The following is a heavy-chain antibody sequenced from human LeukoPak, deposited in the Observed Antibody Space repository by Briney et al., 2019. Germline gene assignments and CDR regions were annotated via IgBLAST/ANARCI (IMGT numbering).Heavy chain of an antibody. CDR1: GFTFSSYA. CDR2: IWYDGSNI. V-gene: IGHV3-30*02. CDR3: AKESTITFLAPTYMDV. Sequence: GGSLRLSCAASGFTFSSYAMYWVRQAPGKGLEWVAFIWYDGSNIYYADSVKGRFIISRDNSKNTLYLQMNSLRAEDTAVYYCAKESTITFLAPTYMDVWGKGTTVTVSS. D-gene: IGHD5/OR15-5a*01. J-gene: IGHJ6*03.